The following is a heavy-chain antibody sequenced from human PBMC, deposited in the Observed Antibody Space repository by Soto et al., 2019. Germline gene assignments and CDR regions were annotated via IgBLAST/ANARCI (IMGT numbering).Heavy chain of an antibody. Sequence: QVQLQESGPGLVKPSQTLSFPCIFPGGPISGGGYTGGWFGQHPGKGREWFGYIYYSGSTYYNPSLKSRVTISVDTSKNQFSLKLSSVTAADTAVYYCAREGSSSGYDAFDIWGQGTMVTVSS. CDR1: GGPISGGGYT. V-gene: IGHV4-31*03. J-gene: IGHJ3*02. CDR2: IYYSGST. D-gene: IGHD6-6*01. CDR3: AREGSSSGYDAFDI.